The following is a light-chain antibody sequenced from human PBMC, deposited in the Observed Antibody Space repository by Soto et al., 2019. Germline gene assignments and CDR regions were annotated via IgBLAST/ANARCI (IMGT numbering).Light chain of an antibody. J-gene: IGLJ1*01. CDR1: SSDVDGYDF. CDR2: DVT. V-gene: IGLV2-14*01. Sequence: QSLLTQPASVSGSPGQSITISCTGTSSDVDGYDFVSWYQQHPGKAPKLMIYDVTNRPSGVSDRFSGSKSGNTASLTISGLQAEDEADYYCSSYISSSTPYVFGTGTKVTVL. CDR3: SSYISSSTPYV.